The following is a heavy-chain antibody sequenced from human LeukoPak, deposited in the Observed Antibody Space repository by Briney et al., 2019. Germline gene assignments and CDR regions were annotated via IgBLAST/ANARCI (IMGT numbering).Heavy chain of an antibody. J-gene: IGHJ5*02. V-gene: IGHV4-59*01. CDR3: ARGIWMVGP. CDR1: GGSIGSYY. CDR2: INYSGTT. D-gene: IGHD3-3*01. Sequence: SETLSLTCTVSGGSIGSYYWSWIRQPPGKGLEWIGCINYSGTTNSNPSLKSRVSISVDTSKNQFSLKLSSVTAADTAVYYCARGIWMVGPWGQG.